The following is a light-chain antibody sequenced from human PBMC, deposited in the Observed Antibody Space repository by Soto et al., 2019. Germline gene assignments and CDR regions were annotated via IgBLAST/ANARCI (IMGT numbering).Light chain of an antibody. CDR2: GAS. CDR3: QQYDDWPLT. Sequence: PGERATFTCRASQSIGSDLAWYQQRPGQAPRLLIDGASTRATGIPARFSGSGSGTEFNLTISSLQSEDFAVYYCQQYDDWPLTFGPGTKVDLK. J-gene: IGKJ3*01. CDR1: QSIGSD. V-gene: IGKV3-15*01.